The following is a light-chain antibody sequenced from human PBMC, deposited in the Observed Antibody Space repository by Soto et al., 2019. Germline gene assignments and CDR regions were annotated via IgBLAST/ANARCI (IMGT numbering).Light chain of an antibody. Sequence: EIVMTQSPATLSVSPGERATLSCRASQSVSSSLAWYQQKPGQAPRLLIYGASTRTTGIPARFSGSGSGTEVTLPISSLQSEDFAVYYCEQNSSWPPETFGQGTKVDIK. V-gene: IGKV3-15*01. CDR3: EQNSSWPPET. CDR1: QSVSSS. J-gene: IGKJ1*01. CDR2: GAS.